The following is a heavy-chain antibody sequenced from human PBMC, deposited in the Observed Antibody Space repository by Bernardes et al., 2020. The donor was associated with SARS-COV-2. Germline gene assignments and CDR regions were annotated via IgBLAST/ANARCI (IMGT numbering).Heavy chain of an antibody. CDR2: INTDGSST. J-gene: IGHJ4*02. CDR1: GFTFSNYW. Sequence: GGSLRLSCAASGFTFSNYWIHWIRQAPGKGMVWVSRINTDGSSTAYADSVRGRFTISRDNAKSTQYLQMNSLTADDSAVYYCAKTAYISVTGFYFDSWGRGTLVTVSS. CDR3: AKTAYISVTGFYFDS. V-gene: IGHV3-74*01. D-gene: IGHD4-4*01.